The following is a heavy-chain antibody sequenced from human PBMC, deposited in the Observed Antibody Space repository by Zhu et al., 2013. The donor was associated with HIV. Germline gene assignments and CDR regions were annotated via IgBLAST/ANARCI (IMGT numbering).Heavy chain of an antibody. Sequence: QVQLVQSGAEVKKPGSSVKVSCKASGGTFSSYAISWVRQAPGQGLEWMGGIIPIFGTANYAQKFQGRVTITADESTSTAYMELSSLRSEDTAVYYCARKYSGNYETDYYYYGMDVWGQGTTVTVSS. D-gene: IGHD4-4*01. CDR2: IIPIFGTA. CDR1: GGTFSSYA. J-gene: IGHJ6*02. CDR3: ARKYSGNYETDYYYYGMDV. V-gene: IGHV1-69*01.